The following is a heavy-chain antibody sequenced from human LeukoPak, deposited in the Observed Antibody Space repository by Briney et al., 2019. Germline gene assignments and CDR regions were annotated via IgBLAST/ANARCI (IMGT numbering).Heavy chain of an antibody. V-gene: IGHV3-23*01. D-gene: IGHD6-19*01. CDR3: ARDVPNSSVGPFDI. Sequence: GGSLRLSRTASGFTFSRYDMSWVRQARGKGVVGFAGISDSAGTTYYADSVKGRFTISRDNAKNSLYLQMNSLRDDDTAVYYCARDVPNSSVGPFDIWGQGTRVTVSS. CDR2: ISDSAGTT. CDR1: GFTFSRYD. J-gene: IGHJ3*02.